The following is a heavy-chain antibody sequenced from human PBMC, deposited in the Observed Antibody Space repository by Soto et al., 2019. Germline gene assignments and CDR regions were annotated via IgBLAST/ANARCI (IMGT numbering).Heavy chain of an antibody. V-gene: IGHV1-69*01. J-gene: IGHJ5*02. CDR3: ARVPRAVAVDGTWAWFDP. CDR1: GGTFSSYA. CDR2: IIPIFGTA. Sequence: QVQLVQSGAEVKKPGSSVKVSCKASGGTFSSYAISWVRQAPGQGLEWMGGIIPIFGTANYAQKFQGRVTITADEATSKAYMELSSLRSEDTAVYYCARVPRAVAVDGTWAWFDPWGQGTLVTVSS. D-gene: IGHD6-19*01.